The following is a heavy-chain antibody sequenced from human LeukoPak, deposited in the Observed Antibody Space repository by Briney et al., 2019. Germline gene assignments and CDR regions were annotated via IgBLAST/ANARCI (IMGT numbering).Heavy chain of an antibody. J-gene: IGHJ4*02. Sequence: PGGSLRLSCAASGFTFSSYEMNWVRQAPGKGLEWIGEISHSGGTDYNPSLKSRVTISVDTSRNQFSLKVSSVTAADTAVYYCARGRHWGAGADYWGQGTLVTVSS. CDR3: ARGRHWGAGADY. V-gene: IGHV4-34*01. D-gene: IGHD7-27*01. CDR1: GFTFSSYE. CDR2: ISHSGGT.